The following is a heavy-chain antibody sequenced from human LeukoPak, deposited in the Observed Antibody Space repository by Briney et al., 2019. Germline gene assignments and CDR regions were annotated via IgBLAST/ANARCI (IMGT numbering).Heavy chain of an antibody. CDR3: ARGPVHHYYYHGMDV. V-gene: IGHV4-34*01. CDR2: INDSGST. J-gene: IGHJ6*02. CDR1: GGSLSGYY. Sequence: SETLSLTCAVYGGSLSGYYWNWIRQPPGKGLEWIGEINDSGSTNYNPSLKSRVTISVDTSKNQFSLKLNSVTAADTAVYYCARGPVHHYYYHGMDVWGQGTTVTVSS.